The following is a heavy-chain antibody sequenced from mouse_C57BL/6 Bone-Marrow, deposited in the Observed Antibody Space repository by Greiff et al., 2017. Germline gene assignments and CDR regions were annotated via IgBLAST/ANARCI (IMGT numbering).Heavy chain of an antibody. CDR3: ARALYYYGSGPYYFDY. CDR2: ISYDGSN. V-gene: IGHV3-6*01. Sequence: EVQLQESGPGLVKPSQSLSLTCSVTGYSITSGYYWNWIRQFPGNKLEWMGYISYDGSNNYNPSLKNRISITRDTSKNQFFLKLNSVTTEDTATYYCARALYYYGSGPYYFDYWGQGTTLTVSS. J-gene: IGHJ2*01. D-gene: IGHD1-1*01. CDR1: GYSITSGYY.